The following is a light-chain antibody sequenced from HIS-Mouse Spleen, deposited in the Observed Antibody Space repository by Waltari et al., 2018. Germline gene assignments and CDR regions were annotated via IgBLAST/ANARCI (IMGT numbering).Light chain of an antibody. J-gene: IGLJ2*01. V-gene: IGLV2-23*03. CDR2: EGS. CDR1: SRDVGSHNF. CDR3: CSYAGSSTFEV. Sequence: QSALTQPASVSGSPGQSITISCTGTSRDVGSHNFVSWYHQHPGKAPKPMIYEGSKPPSGVSNRLSGSKSGNTASLTISGLQAEDEADYYCCSYAGSSTFEVFGGGTKLTVL.